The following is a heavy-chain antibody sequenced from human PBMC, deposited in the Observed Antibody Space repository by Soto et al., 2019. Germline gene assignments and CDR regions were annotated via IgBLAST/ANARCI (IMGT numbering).Heavy chain of an antibody. CDR2: ISYDGSNK. V-gene: IGHV3-30*18. Sequence: GGSLRLSCAASGFTFSSYGMHWVRQAPGKGLEWVAVISYDGSNKYYADSVKGRFTISRDNSKNTLYLQMNTLRAEDTAAYYCAKDHPSRKFDYWGQGTLVTVSS. J-gene: IGHJ4*02. CDR3: AKDHPSRKFDY. CDR1: GFTFSSYG.